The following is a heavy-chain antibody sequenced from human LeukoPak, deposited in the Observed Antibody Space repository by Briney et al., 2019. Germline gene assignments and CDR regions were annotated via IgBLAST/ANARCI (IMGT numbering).Heavy chain of an antibody. CDR3: ARDLPHYYDSSGYYDY. CDR1: GFTFSSYW. J-gene: IGHJ4*02. V-gene: IGHV3-74*01. CDR2: INSDGSDT. Sequence: PGGSLRLSCAASGFTFSSYWLHWVRQAPGKGLVWVSRINSDGSDTSYADSVKGRFTISRDNAKNTLYLEMNSLRAEDTAVYYCARDLPHYYDSSGYYDYWGQGTLVTVSS. D-gene: IGHD3-22*01.